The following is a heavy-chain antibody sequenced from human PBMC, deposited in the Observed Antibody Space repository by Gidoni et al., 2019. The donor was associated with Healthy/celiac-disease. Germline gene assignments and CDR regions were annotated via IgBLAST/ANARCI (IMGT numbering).Heavy chain of an antibody. Sequence: QVQLVQSGAEVKKPGASVKVACKASGYTFTSYGISWVRQAPGQGLEWMGWISAYNGNTNYAQKLQGRVTMTTDTSTSTAYRELRSLRSDDTAVYYFARVAGLTGALVVITTCDYWGQGTLVTVSS. V-gene: IGHV1-18*01. CDR2: ISAYNGNT. J-gene: IGHJ4*02. D-gene: IGHD3-22*01. CDR3: ARVAGLTGALVVITTCDY. CDR1: GYTFTSYG.